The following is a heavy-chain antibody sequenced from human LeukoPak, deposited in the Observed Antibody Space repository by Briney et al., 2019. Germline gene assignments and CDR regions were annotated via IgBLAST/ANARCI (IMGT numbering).Heavy chain of an antibody. CDR3: VRARGIAARPRPDYYNYYYMDV. CDR2: INHSGST. V-gene: IGHV4-34*01. J-gene: IGHJ6*03. Sequence: SETLSLTCAVYGGSFSGYYWSWIRQPPGKGLEWIGEINHSGSTNYNPSLKSRVTISVDTSKNQFSLKLSSVTAADTAVYYCVRARGIAARPRPDYYNYYYMDVWGKGTTVTVSS. D-gene: IGHD6-6*01. CDR1: GGSFSGYY.